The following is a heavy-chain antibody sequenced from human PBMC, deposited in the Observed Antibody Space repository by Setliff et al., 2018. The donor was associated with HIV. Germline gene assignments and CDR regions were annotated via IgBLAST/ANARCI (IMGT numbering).Heavy chain of an antibody. V-gene: IGHV1-18*01. CDR3: ARDVAHMMDA. J-gene: IGHJ6*02. CDR2: ISTYSDET. CDR1: GYTFTAYG. Sequence: ASVKVSCKPSGYTFTAYGLSWVRQAPGQGLERMGWISTYSDETSYAQKLQGKVTMTTDTSTSTAYRELRRLRFDDTAVYYCARDVAHMMDAWGQGTTVTVSS.